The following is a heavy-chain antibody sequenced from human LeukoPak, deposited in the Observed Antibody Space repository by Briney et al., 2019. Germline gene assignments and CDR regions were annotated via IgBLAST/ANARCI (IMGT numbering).Heavy chain of an antibody. CDR2: IGGSGGST. CDR3: AKASYGLIDY. D-gene: IGHD3-10*01. CDR1: GSTFSTYA. J-gene: IGHJ4*02. Sequence: GKSLRLSCAASGSTFSTYAMSWVGQAPGKGLEWVSAIGGSGGSTYYADSVKGRFTISRDNSKNTLYLQMNSLRAEDTAVYYCAKASYGLIDYWGQGTLVTVSS. V-gene: IGHV3-23*01.